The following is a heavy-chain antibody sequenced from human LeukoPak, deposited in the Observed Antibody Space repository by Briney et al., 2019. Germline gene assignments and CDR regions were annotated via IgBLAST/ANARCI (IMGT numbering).Heavy chain of an antibody. CDR3: AKFRDGSGYAYGMDV. V-gene: IGHV3-30-3*02. CDR2: ISYDGSNK. D-gene: IGHD5-12*01. J-gene: IGHJ6*02. CDR1: GFTFSSYA. Sequence: GGSPRLSCAASGFTFSSYAMHWVRQAPGKGLEWVAVISYDGSNKYYADSVKGRFTISRDNSKNTLYLQMNSLRAEDTAVYYCAKFRDGSGYAYGMDVWGQGTTVTVSS.